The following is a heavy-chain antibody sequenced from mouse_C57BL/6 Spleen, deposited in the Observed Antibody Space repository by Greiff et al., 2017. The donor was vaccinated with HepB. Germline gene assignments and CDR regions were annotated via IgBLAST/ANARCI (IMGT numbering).Heavy chain of an antibody. CDR2: ISSGGDYI. CDR3: TRDHFITTGAMDY. CDR1: GFTFSSYA. V-gene: IGHV5-9-1*02. D-gene: IGHD1-1*01. Sequence: EVMLVESGEGLVKPGGSLKLSCAASGFTFSSYAMSWVRQTPEKRLEWVAYISSGGDYIYYADTVKGRFTISRDNARNTLYLQMSSLKSEDTAMYYCTRDHFITTGAMDYWGQGTSVTVSS. J-gene: IGHJ4*01.